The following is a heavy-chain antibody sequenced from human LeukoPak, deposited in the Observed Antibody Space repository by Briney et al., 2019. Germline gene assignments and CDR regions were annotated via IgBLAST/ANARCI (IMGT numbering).Heavy chain of an antibody. Sequence: GASVTVSCKASGYRFTSFGISWVRQAPGQGLEWMGWISAYNGNTNYAQKLQGRVTMTTDTSTSTVYMELSSLRSEDTAVYYCASSTTPGYSSSFDYWGQGTLVTVSS. V-gene: IGHV1-18*01. CDR3: ASSTTPGYSSSFDY. J-gene: IGHJ4*02. D-gene: IGHD6-13*01. CDR2: ISAYNGNT. CDR1: GYRFTSFG.